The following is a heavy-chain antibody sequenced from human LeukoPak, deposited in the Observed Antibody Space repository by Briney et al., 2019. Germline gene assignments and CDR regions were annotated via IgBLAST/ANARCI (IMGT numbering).Heavy chain of an antibody. Sequence: GESLKISCKGSGYRFTNYWIGWVRQMPRKGLELMGSIYPGDSDIRYSPSFQGQVTISADKSFTTAYLQWRSLKASDTAIYYCTRQGVYYSDSSAFYYWGQGTRVTVSS. CDR2: IYPGDSDI. V-gene: IGHV5-51*01. CDR1: GYRFTNYW. D-gene: IGHD3-22*01. CDR3: TRQGVYYSDSSAFYY. J-gene: IGHJ4*02.